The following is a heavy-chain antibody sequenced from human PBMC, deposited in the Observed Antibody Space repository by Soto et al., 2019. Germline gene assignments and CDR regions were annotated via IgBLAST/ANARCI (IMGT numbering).Heavy chain of an antibody. J-gene: IGHJ6*02. CDR3: ARPLVAPVAGPYYYGMDV. CDR1: GFTFNTYG. D-gene: IGHD6-19*01. CDR2: IWYDGNPK. V-gene: IGHV3-33*01. Sequence: QIQLVESGGGVVQPGRSLRLSCAASGFTFNTYGFNWVRQAPAKGLEWVAVIWYDGNPKYYADSVKGRFTISRDNLKNTLYLQMNSLTAEDTAVYYCARPLVAPVAGPYYYGMDVWGQGNTVTVSS.